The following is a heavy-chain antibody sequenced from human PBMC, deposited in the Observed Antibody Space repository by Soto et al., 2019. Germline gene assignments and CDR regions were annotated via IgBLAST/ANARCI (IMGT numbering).Heavy chain of an antibody. D-gene: IGHD3-22*01. J-gene: IGHJ4*02. V-gene: IGHV4-39*01. CDR3: ASSFYYDSSGSYYPLPPPF. CDR2: IYYTGNT. Sequence: SETLSLTCTVSSGSIRSRNYYWGWIRQPPGKGLEWIGSIYYTGNTYYNPSLKSRVTISRDTSKNQFSLKLTSVTAADTAVYYCASSFYYDSSGSYYPLPPPFWGQGTLVTVSS. CDR1: SGSIRSRNYY.